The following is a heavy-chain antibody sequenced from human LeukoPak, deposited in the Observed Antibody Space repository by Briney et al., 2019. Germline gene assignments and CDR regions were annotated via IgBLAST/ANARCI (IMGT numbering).Heavy chain of an antibody. CDR2: IYSGGNT. D-gene: IGHD4-17*01. Sequence: GGSLRLSCEASGFTVSDNYLSWVRQAPGKGLEWVSVIYSGGNTYYADSVKGRFTISRDNSKNTLYLQMNSLRAEDTAVYYCARDLPTVTTPGLFDYWGQGTLVTVSS. V-gene: IGHV3-66*01. J-gene: IGHJ4*02. CDR3: ARDLPTVTTPGLFDY. CDR1: GFTVSDNY.